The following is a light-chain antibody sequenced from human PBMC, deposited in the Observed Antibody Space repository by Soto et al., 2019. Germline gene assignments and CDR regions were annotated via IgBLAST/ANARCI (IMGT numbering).Light chain of an antibody. CDR1: QSVSGTY. CDR2: GAS. CDR3: QQYGSPPLT. J-gene: IGKJ4*01. Sequence: EIVLTQSPGTLFLSPGERATLSCRASQSVSGTYLGWYQMKPCQSPRLVIYGASSRATGIPARFRGSGSGTDFTLTITRLEPEDSAVYYCQQYGSPPLTFGGGTRVEIK. V-gene: IGKV3-20*01.